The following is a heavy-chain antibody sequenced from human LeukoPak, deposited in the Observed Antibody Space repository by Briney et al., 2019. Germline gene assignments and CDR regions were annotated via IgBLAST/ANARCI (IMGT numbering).Heavy chain of an antibody. Sequence: SETLSLTCTVSGGSISNYHWSWIRQPAGKGLAWIGQIHTSGSTNYNPPLKSRVTMSIDTTEDQVSLTIRSVTAADTAFYYCARREISSGWSFDYWGQGTLVTVSS. CDR2: IHTSGST. CDR1: GGSISNYH. CDR3: ARREISSGWSFDY. V-gene: IGHV4-4*07. D-gene: IGHD6-19*01. J-gene: IGHJ4*02.